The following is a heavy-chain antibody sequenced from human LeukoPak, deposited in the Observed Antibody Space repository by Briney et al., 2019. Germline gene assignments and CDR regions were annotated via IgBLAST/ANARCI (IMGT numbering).Heavy chain of an antibody. J-gene: IGHJ3*02. D-gene: IGHD2-2*01. CDR3: ALGRDCSSTSCYPRDAFDI. CDR2: FDPEDGET. V-gene: IGHV1-24*01. CDR1: GYTLTELS. Sequence: GASVKVSCKVSGYTLTELSMHWVRQAPGKGLEWMGGFDPEDGETIYAQKFQGRVTMTEDTSTDTAYMELSSLRSEDTAVYYCALGRDCSSTSCYPRDAFDIWGQGTMVTVSS.